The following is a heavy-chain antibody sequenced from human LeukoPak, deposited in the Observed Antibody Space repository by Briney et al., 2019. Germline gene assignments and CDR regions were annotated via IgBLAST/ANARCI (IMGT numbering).Heavy chain of an antibody. CDR2: ISAYNGNT. CDR3: ARGRTFYYYYYMDV. D-gene: IGHD1-14*01. V-gene: IGHV1-18*01. CDR1: GYTFTSYG. J-gene: IGHJ6*03. Sequence: ASVKVSCKASGYTFTSYGSSWVRQAPGQGLEWMGWISAYNGNTNYAQKLQGRVTMTTDTSTSTAYMELRSLRSDDTAVYYCARGRTFYYYYYMDVWGKGTTVTVSS.